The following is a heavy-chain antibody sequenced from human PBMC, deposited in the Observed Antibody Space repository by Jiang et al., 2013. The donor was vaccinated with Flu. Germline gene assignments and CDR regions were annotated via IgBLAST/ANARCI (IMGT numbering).Heavy chain of an antibody. CDR1: GYSFTTYW. D-gene: IGHD6-13*01. Sequence: KKPGESLKISCKGFGYSFTTYWIGWVRQMPGKGLEWMGMIYPGDSDTRYSPSLQGQVTISADKSITSAYLQWSSLKASDTAIYYCARHLEAGIGTVPFDYWGQGTLVTVSS. J-gene: IGHJ4*02. CDR3: ARHLEAGIGTVPFDY. V-gene: IGHV5-51*01. CDR2: IYPGDSDT.